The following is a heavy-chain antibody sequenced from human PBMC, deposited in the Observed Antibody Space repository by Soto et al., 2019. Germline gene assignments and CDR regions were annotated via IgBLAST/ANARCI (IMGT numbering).Heavy chain of an antibody. V-gene: IGHV1-69*13. J-gene: IGHJ5*02. D-gene: IGHD5-12*01. CDR3: ARNSWLREPWNWFDP. Sequence: GASVKVSCKASGGTFSSYAISWVRQAPGQGLEWMGGIIPIFGTANYAQKFQGRVTITADESTSTAYMELSSLRSEDTAVYYCARNSWLREPWNWFDPWGQGTLVTVSS. CDR1: GGTFSSYA. CDR2: IIPIFGTA.